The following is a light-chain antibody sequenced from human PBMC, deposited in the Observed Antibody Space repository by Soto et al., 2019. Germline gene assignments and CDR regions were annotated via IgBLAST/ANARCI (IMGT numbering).Light chain of an antibody. V-gene: IGKV1-27*01. CDR2: DAS. Sequence: DIQMTQSPSSLSASVGDRVAITCRASQGIGNRLAWYQHKPGKVPNLLVYDASTLHSGVSSRFSGSGSGTDFTLTISSLQPDDVATYYCQKYNNVPNTFGQGTKLEIK. CDR1: QGIGNR. CDR3: QKYNNVPNT. J-gene: IGKJ2*01.